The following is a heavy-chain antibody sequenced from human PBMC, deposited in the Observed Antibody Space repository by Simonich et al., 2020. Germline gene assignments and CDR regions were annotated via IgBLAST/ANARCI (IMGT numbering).Heavy chain of an antibody. CDR1: GFTLSSYG. CDR2: RWYDGSNK. V-gene: IGHV3-33*01. J-gene: IGHJ4*02. D-gene: IGHD2-15*01. Sequence: QVQLVESGGGVVQPGRSLRLSCAASGFTLSSYGMHWVRKATGKGLVWVGVRWYDGSNKYYADSVKGGFTISRENSKNSLYLQMNSLRAEDTAVYYCARDRYCSGGSCYYFDYWGQGTLVTVSS. CDR3: ARDRYCSGGSCYYFDY.